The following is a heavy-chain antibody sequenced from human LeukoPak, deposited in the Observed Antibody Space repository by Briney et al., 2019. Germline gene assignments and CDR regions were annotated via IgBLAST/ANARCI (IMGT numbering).Heavy chain of an antibody. J-gene: IGHJ5*02. CDR3: ARGPNDYGDYVP. V-gene: IGHV4-39*07. D-gene: IGHD4-17*01. CDR1: SGSFSTSNYY. CDR2: IFYSGRT. Sequence: PSETLSLTCTVSSGSFSTSNYYWGWVRQPPGKALDWIGNIFYSGRTYYSPSLKSRVTITLDTSRNQFSLKLSSVTAADTAVYYCARGPNDYGDYVPWGQGTLVTVSS.